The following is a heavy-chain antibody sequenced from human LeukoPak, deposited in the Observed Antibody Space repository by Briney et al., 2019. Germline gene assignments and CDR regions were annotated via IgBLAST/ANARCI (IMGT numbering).Heavy chain of an antibody. D-gene: IGHD3-3*01. J-gene: IGHJ4*02. Sequence: ASVKVSCKASGYNFNAYYMHWVRQAPGQGLEWMGWINPNSGGTNYAQKFQGRATLTRDTSINTVYMEVNRLTSDDTVVYYCARGEWLVLGDHWGQGTPVTVSS. CDR1: GYNFNAYY. CDR3: ARGEWLVLGDH. V-gene: IGHV1-2*02. CDR2: INPNSGGT.